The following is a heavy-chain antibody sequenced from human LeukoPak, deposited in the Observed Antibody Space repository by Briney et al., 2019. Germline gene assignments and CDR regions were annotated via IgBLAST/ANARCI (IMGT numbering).Heavy chain of an antibody. CDR2: INHSGST. D-gene: IGHD1-7*01. CDR3: ARGGTTAYWFDP. V-gene: IGHV4-34*01. J-gene: IGHJ5*02. Sequence: SETLSLTCTVSGGSISSYYWSWIRQPPGKGLEWIGEINHSGSTNYNPSLKSRVTISVDTSKNQFSLKLSSVTAADTAVYYCARGGTTAYWFDPWGQGTLVTVSS. CDR1: GGSISSYY.